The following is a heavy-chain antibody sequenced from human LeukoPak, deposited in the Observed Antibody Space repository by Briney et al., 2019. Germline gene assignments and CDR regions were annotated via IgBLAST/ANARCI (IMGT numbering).Heavy chain of an antibody. J-gene: IGHJ4*02. Sequence: GGSLRLSCAASGFTFSDYYMSWIRQAPGKGLEWVSYISSSGSTIYYADSVKGRFTISRDNAKNSLYLQMNSLRAEDTAVYYCARDWPPNWNLRYFDYWGQGTLVTVSS. CDR3: ARDWPPNWNLRYFDY. D-gene: IGHD1-7*01. CDR2: ISSSGSTI. V-gene: IGHV3-11*04. CDR1: GFTFSDYY.